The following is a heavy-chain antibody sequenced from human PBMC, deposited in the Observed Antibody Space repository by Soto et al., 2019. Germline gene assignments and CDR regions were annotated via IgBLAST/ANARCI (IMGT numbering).Heavy chain of an antibody. CDR3: AGDKTGAVIVSDV. J-gene: IGHJ3*01. CDR2: INPYSGDT. D-gene: IGHD7-27*01. CDR1: GYTFTGHY. Sequence: QVQLVQSGAEVKNPGASVKVSCEASGYTFTGHYIHWVRQAPGQGPEWMGWINPYSGDTEYVPKFQGRVTLTRDTSIKTAYMELSSLRSDDTAVYYCAGDKTGAVIVSDVWGQGTMVIVSS. V-gene: IGHV1-2*02.